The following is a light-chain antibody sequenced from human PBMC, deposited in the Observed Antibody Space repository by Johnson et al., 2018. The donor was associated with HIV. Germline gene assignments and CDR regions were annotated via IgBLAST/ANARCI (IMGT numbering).Light chain of an antibody. J-gene: IGLJ1*01. CDR1: SSTIGNKY. CDR2: KNN. V-gene: IGLV1-51*02. Sequence: QSVLTQPPSVSAAPGQKVTISCSGSSSTIGNKYVSWYQILPGTAPKLLIYKNNHRPPVVPDRFSGSKSGSSDTLATRGLPAEDETDYYCAAWHDSLKVFGTGTKVTVL. CDR3: AAWHDSLKV.